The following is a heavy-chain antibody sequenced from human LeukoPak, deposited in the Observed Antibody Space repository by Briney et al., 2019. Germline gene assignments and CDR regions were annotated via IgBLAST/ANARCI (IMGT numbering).Heavy chain of an antibody. J-gene: IGHJ4*02. CDR2: ISYDGSNK. CDR3: AKDIEPSGSVLGY. V-gene: IGHV3-30-3*01. CDR1: GFTFSSYA. D-gene: IGHD1-26*01. Sequence: GRSLRLSCAASGFTFSSYAMHWVRQAPGKGLEWVAVISYDGSNKYYADSVKGRFTISRDNSKNTLYLQMNSLRAEDTAVYYCAKDIEPSGSVLGYWGQGTLVTVSS.